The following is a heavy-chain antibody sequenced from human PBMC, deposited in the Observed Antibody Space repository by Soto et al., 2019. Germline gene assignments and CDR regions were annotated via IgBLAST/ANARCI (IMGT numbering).Heavy chain of an antibody. J-gene: IGHJ3*01. D-gene: IGHD5-12*01. CDR1: VFTFNDFA. V-gene: IGHV3-23*01. Sequence: PRWSLRLSCSASVFTFNDFAINWCRQTPGKGLEWVSVISATGDTTYNADSVKGRFTISRDNSKNTLYLQMDSLRAEDSAVYYCLRRSTFDYFIAFDVSGQGTVVT. CDR3: LRRSTFDYFIAFDV. CDR2: ISATGDTT.